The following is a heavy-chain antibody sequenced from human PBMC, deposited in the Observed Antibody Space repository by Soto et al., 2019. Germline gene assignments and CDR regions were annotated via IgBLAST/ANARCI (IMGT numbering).Heavy chain of an antibody. CDR2: SNYSGRT. J-gene: IGHJ4*02. V-gene: IGHV4-34*01. Sequence: QVQLQQWGAGLLKPSETLSLTCAVHGGSFSDYYWSWIRQPPGKGLEWIGESNYSGRTNYNPSLKTGVGLSVDTSKNQFPTTLRSMTAADPAVYYCASTGHLFDYWGQGIPVTVSS. CDR3: ASTGHLFDY. CDR1: GGSFSDYY.